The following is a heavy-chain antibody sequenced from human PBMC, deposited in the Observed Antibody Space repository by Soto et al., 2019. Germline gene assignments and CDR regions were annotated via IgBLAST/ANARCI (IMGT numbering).Heavy chain of an antibody. CDR2: IYYSGST. V-gene: IGHV4-30-4*02. Sequence: SDTLSLTCTVSGGSISSGVYYWRWIRQPPGKGLEWIGYIYYSGSTYYNPSLKSRVTTSVDTSKNQFSLKLSSVTAADTAVYYCAREDMELLLFGELYSTAYWFDPWGQGTLVTVS. CDR3: AREDMELLLFGELYSTAYWFDP. D-gene: IGHD2-15*01. J-gene: IGHJ5*02. CDR1: GGSISSGVYY.